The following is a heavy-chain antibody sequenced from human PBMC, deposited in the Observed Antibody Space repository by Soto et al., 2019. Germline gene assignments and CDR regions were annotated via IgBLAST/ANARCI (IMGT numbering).Heavy chain of an antibody. CDR3: AKKYHYDSGTYLYHFDY. CDR2: VGWSGSST. J-gene: IGHJ4*02. CDR1: GFTFNNYA. D-gene: IGHD3-10*01. Sequence: EVQLLESGGGLVQPGGSLRLSCAASGFTFNNYAMSWVRRAPGKGLEWVSTVGWSGSSTYYADSVKGRFTISRDNSKNTLYLQMSSLRAEDTAVYYYAKKYHYDSGTYLYHFDYWGQGTLVIVSS. V-gene: IGHV3-23*01.